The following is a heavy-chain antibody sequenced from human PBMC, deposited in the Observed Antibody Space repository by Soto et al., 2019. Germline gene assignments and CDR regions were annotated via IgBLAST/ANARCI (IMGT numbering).Heavy chain of an antibody. J-gene: IGHJ3*02. CDR2: IYAAGST. CDR1: GFTVSGNY. V-gene: IGHV3-66*01. Sequence: EVQLVESGGGLVQPGGSLRLSCAASGFTVSGNYMSWVRQAPGQGLEWVSVIYAAGSTYYIDSVNGRFTISRDNSKNTLYLQRNSLRAEDTAVYYCAGDIFKTRAAGVFDIWGQGTRVTVSS. CDR3: AGDIFKTRAAGVFDI. D-gene: IGHD6-25*01.